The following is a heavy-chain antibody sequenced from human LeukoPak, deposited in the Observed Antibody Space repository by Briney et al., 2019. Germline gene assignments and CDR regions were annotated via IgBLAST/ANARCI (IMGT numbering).Heavy chain of an antibody. Sequence: KSGGSLRLSCAASGFTFSSYSMNWVRQAPGKGLEWVSSISSSSSYIYYADSVKGRFTISRDNAKNSLYLQMNSLRAEDTAVYYCARSSSTLVPSDAFDIWGQGTMVTVSS. CDR2: ISSSSSYI. V-gene: IGHV3-21*01. CDR3: ARSSSTLVPSDAFDI. D-gene: IGHD6-6*01. CDR1: GFTFSSYS. J-gene: IGHJ3*02.